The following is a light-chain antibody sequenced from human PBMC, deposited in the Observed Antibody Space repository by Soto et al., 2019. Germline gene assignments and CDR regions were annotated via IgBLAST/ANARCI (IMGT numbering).Light chain of an antibody. Sequence: QSVLTQPASVSGSPGQSITISCTGTSSDVGGYNYVSWYQQHPGKAPKLMIYDVSNRPSGVSNRFSGSKSGNTASLTISGLQAEDEADYYCSSDTSSPVFGGGTKLTVL. CDR1: SSDVGGYNY. CDR3: SSDTSSPV. J-gene: IGLJ2*01. V-gene: IGLV2-14*01. CDR2: DVS.